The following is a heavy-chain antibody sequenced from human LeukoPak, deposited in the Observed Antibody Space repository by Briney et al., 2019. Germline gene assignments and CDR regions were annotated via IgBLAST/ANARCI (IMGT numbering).Heavy chain of an antibody. D-gene: IGHD6-13*01. CDR2: IYYSGST. V-gene: IGHV4-61*01. Sequence: SETLSLTCTVSGGSIISGSYYWSWIRQPPGKGLEWIGYIYYSGSTNYNPSLKSRVTISVDTSKNQFSLKLSSVTAADTAVYYCARTPYSSSWYGGGGNWFDPWGQGTLVTVSS. CDR3: ARTPYSSSWYGGGGNWFDP. J-gene: IGHJ5*02. CDR1: GGSIISGSYY.